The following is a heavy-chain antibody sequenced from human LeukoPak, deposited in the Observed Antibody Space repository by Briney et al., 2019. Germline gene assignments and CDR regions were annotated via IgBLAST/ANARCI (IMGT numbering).Heavy chain of an antibody. V-gene: IGHV3-33*06. CDR3: AEDAERGFDYSNSLNY. Sequence: GGSLRLSCETSGFTFSHYGMHWVRQAPGAGLEWVAVIWSDASNTYYADSVKGRFTISRDNSRNTLYLQMSSLRAEDTAVYYCAEDAERGFDYSNSLNYWGQGTLVTVSS. J-gene: IGHJ4*02. CDR1: GFTFSHYG. CDR2: IWSDASNT. D-gene: IGHD4-11*01.